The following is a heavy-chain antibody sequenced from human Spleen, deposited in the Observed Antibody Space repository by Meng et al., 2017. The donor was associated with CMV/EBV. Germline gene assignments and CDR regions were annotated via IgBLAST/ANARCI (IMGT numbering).Heavy chain of an antibody. V-gene: IGHV3-23*01. CDR3: AKDRSRDTGDWDDHFDC. J-gene: IGHJ4*02. Sequence: FTFNNYAMSWVRQAPGKGPEWVSGISGSGYTTYYADSVKGRFTISRDTSGNTLYLQMNSLRAEDTAVYYCAKDRSRDTGDWDDHFDCWGQGTLVTVSS. CDR1: FTFNNYA. D-gene: IGHD1-1*01. CDR2: ISGSGYTT.